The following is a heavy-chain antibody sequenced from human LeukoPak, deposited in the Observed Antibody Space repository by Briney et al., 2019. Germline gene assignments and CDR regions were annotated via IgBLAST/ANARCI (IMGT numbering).Heavy chain of an antibody. J-gene: IGHJ4*02. Sequence: GGSLRLSCAASGFTFSSYGMHWVRQAPGKGLEWVAVIWYDGSNKYYADSVKGRFTISRDNSKNTLYLQMNSLRAEDTAVYYCARDAGTDGTYFDYWGQGTLATVSS. CDR2: IWYDGSNK. V-gene: IGHV3-33*01. CDR3: ARDAGTDGTYFDY. D-gene: IGHD1-1*01. CDR1: GFTFSSYG.